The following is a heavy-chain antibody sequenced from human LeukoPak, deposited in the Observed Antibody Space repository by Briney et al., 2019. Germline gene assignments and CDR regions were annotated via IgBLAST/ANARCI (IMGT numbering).Heavy chain of an antibody. D-gene: IGHD4-17*01. V-gene: IGHV1-24*01. CDR3: ATTTVTTHWFDP. Sequence: ASVKVSCKVSGYTLTELSIHWVRQAPGKGLEWMGGFDPEDGETIYAQKFQGRVTMTEDTSTDTAYMELSSLRSEDTAVYYCATTTVTTHWFDPWGQGNLVTVSS. CDR1: GYTLTELS. J-gene: IGHJ5*02. CDR2: FDPEDGET.